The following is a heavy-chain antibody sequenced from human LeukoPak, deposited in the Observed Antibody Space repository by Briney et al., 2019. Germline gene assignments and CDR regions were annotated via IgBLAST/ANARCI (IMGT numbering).Heavy chain of an antibody. CDR3: AKVRVYYDFWSGLDY. D-gene: IGHD3-3*01. CDR2: IYSGGST. J-gene: IGHJ4*02. Sequence: EGSLRLSCAASGLTVSSNYMSWVRQAPGKGLEWVSVIYSGGSTYYADSVKGRFTISRDNSKNTLYLQMNSLRGEDTAVYYCAKVRVYYDFWSGLDYWGQGTLVTVSS. V-gene: IGHV3-53*05. CDR1: GLTVSSNY.